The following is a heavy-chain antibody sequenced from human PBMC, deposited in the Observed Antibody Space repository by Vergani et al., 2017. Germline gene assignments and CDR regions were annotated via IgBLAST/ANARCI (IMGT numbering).Heavy chain of an antibody. CDR2: IKSKTDGGTT. Sequence: EVQLVESGGGLVKPGGSLRLSCAASGFTFSNAWMSWVRQAPGKGLEWVGRIKSKTDGGTTDYAAPVKGRFTISRDDSKNTLYLQMNSLKTEDTAVYYCARDRLELQVFDYWGQGTLVTVSS. J-gene: IGHJ4*02. D-gene: IGHD1-26*01. CDR3: ARDRLELQVFDY. CDR1: GFTFSNAW. V-gene: IGHV3-15*01.